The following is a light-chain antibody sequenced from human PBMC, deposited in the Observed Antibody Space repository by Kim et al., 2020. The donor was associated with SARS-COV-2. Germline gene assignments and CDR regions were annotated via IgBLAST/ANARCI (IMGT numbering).Light chain of an antibody. CDR2: GKN. V-gene: IGLV3-19*01. J-gene: IGLJ2*01. CDR1: SLRSFY. Sequence: SSELTQDPAVSVALGQTVRITCQGDSLRSFYASWYQQRPGQAPVLVIFGKNNRPSGIPDRFSGSSSGNTASLTITGAQAEVGPDYYVNPRDSSGNRLSFG. CDR3: NPRDSSGNRLS.